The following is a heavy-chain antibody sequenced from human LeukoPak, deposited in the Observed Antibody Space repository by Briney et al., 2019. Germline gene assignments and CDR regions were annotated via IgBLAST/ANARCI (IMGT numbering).Heavy chain of an antibody. CDR3: AKDHGGLYGATLPDY. J-gene: IGHJ4*02. V-gene: IGHV3-30*18. CDR1: GFTFSSYG. Sequence: PGGSLRLSCAGSGFTFSSYGMNWVRQAPGKGLEWVSVISYDGSNKYYADSVKGRFTISRDNSKNTLYLQMNSLRAEDTAVYYCAKDHGGLYGATLPDYWGQGTLVTVSS. CDR2: ISYDGSNK. D-gene: IGHD4-17*01.